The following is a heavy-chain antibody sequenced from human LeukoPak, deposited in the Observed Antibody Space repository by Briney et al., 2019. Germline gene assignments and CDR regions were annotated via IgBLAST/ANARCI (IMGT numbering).Heavy chain of an antibody. CDR3: ARDSSGYNQFDY. V-gene: IGHV4-34*09. J-gene: IGHJ4*02. CDR2: INHSGST. CDR1: GGSFSGYY. Sequence: KPSETLSLTCAVYGGSFSGYYWSWIRQPPGKGLEWIGEINHSGSTYYNPSLKSRVIISVDTSKNQFSLRLSSLTAADTAVYYCARDSSGYNQFDYWGRGTLVTVSS. D-gene: IGHD3-22*01.